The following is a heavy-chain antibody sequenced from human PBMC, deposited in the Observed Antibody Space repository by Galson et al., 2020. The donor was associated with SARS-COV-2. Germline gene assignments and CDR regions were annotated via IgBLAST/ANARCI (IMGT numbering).Heavy chain of an antibody. Sequence: SETLSLTCAVYGGSFSGYYWSWIRQPPGKGLEWIGEINHSGSTNYNPSLKSRVTISVDTSKNQFSLKLSSVTAADTAVYYCARDSGYKIAPARGLNYWGQGTLVTVSS. CDR3: ARDSGYKIAPARGLNY. D-gene: IGHD3-22*01. CDR2: INHSGST. CDR1: GGSFSGYY. V-gene: IGHV4-34*01. J-gene: IGHJ4*02.